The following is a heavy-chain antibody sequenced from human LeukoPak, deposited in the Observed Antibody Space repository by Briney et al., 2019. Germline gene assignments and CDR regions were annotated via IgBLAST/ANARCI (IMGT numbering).Heavy chain of an antibody. CDR2: IKQDGSEK. Sequence: PGGSLRLSCAASGFTFSNYWMTWVRQAPGKGLEWVANIKQDGSEKYYVDSVKGRLTISRDNAKNSLSLQMNSLRAGDTAVYYCARVPLVAAPDYWGQGTLVTVSS. J-gene: IGHJ4*02. D-gene: IGHD2-15*01. V-gene: IGHV3-7*05. CDR3: ARVPLVAAPDY. CDR1: GFTFSNYW.